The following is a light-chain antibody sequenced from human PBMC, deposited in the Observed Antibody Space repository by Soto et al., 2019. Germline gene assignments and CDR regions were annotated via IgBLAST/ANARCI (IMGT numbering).Light chain of an antibody. J-gene: IGKJ5*01. CDR3: QQRDTWPIT. Sequence: EIVLTQSPATLSLSPGERATLSCRASQSVTRYLAWYQQKPGQAPRFLMFDASNRATGVPPRFSGSGSGTDFTLTISSLEPEDVAVYYCQQRDTWPITFGQGTRLEIK. V-gene: IGKV3-11*01. CDR2: DAS. CDR1: QSVTRY.